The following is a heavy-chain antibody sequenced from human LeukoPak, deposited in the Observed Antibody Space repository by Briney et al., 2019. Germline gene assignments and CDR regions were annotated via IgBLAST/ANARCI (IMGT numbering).Heavy chain of an antibody. CDR2: ISSSSSYI. V-gene: IGHV3-21*01. CDR1: GFTFSDYY. CDR3: ARDSYYYDSSGKTGYYMDV. Sequence: PGGSLRLSCAASGFTFSDYYMTWVRQAPGKGLEWVSSISSSSSYIYYADSVKGRFTISRDNAKNSLYLQMNSLRAEDTAVYYCARDSYYYDSSGKTGYYMDVWGKGTTVTVSS. J-gene: IGHJ6*03. D-gene: IGHD3-22*01.